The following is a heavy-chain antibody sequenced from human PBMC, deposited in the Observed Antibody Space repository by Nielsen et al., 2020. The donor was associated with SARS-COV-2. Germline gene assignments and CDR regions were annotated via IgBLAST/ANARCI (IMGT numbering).Heavy chain of an antibody. J-gene: IGHJ4*02. CDR3: TTVPAPRGFGY. D-gene: IGHD3-10*01. CDR2: IKSRPDGGTT. Sequence: GESLKISCVVSGFTFSNAWMSWVRQAPGKGLEWVVRIKSRPDGGTTDFAAPVKDRFTISRDDSKNTLYLKMKSLKTEDTAFYYCTTVPAPRGFGYCGQGTRVTVSS. CDR1: GFTFSNAW. V-gene: IGHV3-15*01.